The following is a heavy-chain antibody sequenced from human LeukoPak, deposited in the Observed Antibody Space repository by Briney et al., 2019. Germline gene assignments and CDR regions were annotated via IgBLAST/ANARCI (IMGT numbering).Heavy chain of an antibody. CDR3: ARHLPENDFWSGSSFDY. Sequence: SETLSLTCTVSGDSISNFYWSWVRQPPGKGLEWIGYIYYGGSSNHKPSLKSRVTISIDTSRDQFSLKLNSVTVADTATYYCARHLPENDFWSGSSFDYWGQGTLVTVSS. CDR1: GDSISNFY. CDR2: IYYGGSS. D-gene: IGHD3-3*01. V-gene: IGHV4-59*01. J-gene: IGHJ4*02.